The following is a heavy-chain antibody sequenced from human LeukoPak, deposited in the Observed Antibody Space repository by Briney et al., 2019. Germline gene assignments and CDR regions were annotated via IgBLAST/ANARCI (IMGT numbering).Heavy chain of an antibody. CDR3: AKGSGINHYHWIDP. J-gene: IGHJ5*02. Sequence: WGSLRLSCAASECTFSNYAMNWVRQAPGKGLEWVSGISGGGGSTYYADSVKGRFTISRDNSKNTLYLQMDSLRAEDTALYYCAKGSGINHYHWIDPWGQGTLVTVSS. V-gene: IGHV3-23*01. D-gene: IGHD1-14*01. CDR1: ECTFSNYA. CDR2: ISGGGGST.